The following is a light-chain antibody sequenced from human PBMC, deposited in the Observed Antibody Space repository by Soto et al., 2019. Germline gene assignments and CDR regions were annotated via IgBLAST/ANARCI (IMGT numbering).Light chain of an antibody. Sequence: QSVLTQPPSVSAAPRQRVTISCSGSSSNIGNNAVNWYQQLSGKAPKLLIFYDNLLPSGVSDRFSGSKSGTSASLAISGLQSEDEADYYCAAWDDRLNGVVFGGGTKVTVL. CDR1: SSNIGNNA. J-gene: IGLJ2*01. CDR2: YDN. CDR3: AAWDDRLNGVV. V-gene: IGLV1-36*01.